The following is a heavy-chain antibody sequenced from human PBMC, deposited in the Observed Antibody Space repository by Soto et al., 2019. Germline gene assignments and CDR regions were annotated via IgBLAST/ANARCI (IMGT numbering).Heavy chain of an antibody. V-gene: IGHV3-21*01. CDR2: ISSSSSYI. Sequence: GGSLRLSCAASGFTFSSYSMNWVRQAPGKGLEWVSSISSSSSYIYYADSVKGRFTISRDNAKNSLYLQMNSLRAEDTAVYYCARAVDLHPNNYYYYYMDVWGKGTTVTVSS. J-gene: IGHJ6*03. CDR3: ARAVDLHPNNYYYYYMDV. CDR1: GFTFSSYS.